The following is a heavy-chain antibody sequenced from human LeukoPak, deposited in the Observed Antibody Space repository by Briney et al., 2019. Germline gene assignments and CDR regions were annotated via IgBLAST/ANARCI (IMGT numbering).Heavy chain of an antibody. J-gene: IGHJ4*02. CDR3: ARTAFVAALHFDY. D-gene: IGHD2-21*01. V-gene: IGHV1-69*13. Sequence: SVKVSCKASGGTFRSDGISWVRQAPGQGLEWMGGIIPMFDSANYAQKFQGRVTITADESTNTAYMELSSLRSEDTAVYYCARTAFVAALHFDYWGQGTLVTVSS. CDR2: IIPMFDSA. CDR1: GGTFRSDG.